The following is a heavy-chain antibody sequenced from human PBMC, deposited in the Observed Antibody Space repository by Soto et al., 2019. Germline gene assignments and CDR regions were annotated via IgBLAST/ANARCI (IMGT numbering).Heavy chain of an antibody. CDR3: AAATPLYYYYGMDV. CDR1: GFTFSSYE. D-gene: IGHD2-15*01. J-gene: IGHJ6*02. CDR2: ISSSGSTI. Sequence: GSLRLSCAASGFTFSSYEMNWVRQAPGKGLEWVSYISSSGSTIYYADSVKGRFTISRDNAKNSLYLQMNSLRAEDTAVYYCAAATPLYYYYGMDVWGQGTTVTVSS. V-gene: IGHV3-48*03.